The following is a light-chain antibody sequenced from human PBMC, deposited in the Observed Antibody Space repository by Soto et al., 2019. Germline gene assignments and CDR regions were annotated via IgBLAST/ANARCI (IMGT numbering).Light chain of an antibody. CDR2: EVS. CDR1: SSDVGRYNY. J-gene: IGLJ2*01. CDR3: SSYTSSTNVV. V-gene: IGLV2-14*01. Sequence: QSALSQPASVSGSPGQSITLSCTGTSSDVGRYNYVSWYQQHPGRAPKLMIFEVSNRPSGVSNRFSGSKSGNTASLTISGLQAEDEADYYCSSYTSSTNVVFGGGTKLTVL.